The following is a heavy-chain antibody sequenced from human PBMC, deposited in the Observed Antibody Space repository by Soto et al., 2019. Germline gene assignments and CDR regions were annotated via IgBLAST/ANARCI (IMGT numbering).Heavy chain of an antibody. J-gene: IGHJ4*02. CDR3: ARGNYDSESYYFDY. D-gene: IGHD3-10*01. V-gene: IGHV3-53*01. CDR1: GFTVSSKY. Sequence: GGSLRLSCAASGFTVSSKYMSWVRQAPGKGLEWVSVIYSDGRTYYEASVKGRFTISRDNSKNTLYLQMNSLRADDTAVYYCARGNYDSESYYFDYWGQGTLVTVSS. CDR2: IYSDGRT.